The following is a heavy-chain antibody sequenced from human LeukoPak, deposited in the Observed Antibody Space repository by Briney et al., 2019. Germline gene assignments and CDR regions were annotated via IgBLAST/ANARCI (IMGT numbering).Heavy chain of an antibody. CDR3: ARLHYYDRSGWYFDL. CDR1: GGSISSYY. V-gene: IGHV4-59*01. J-gene: IGHJ2*01. CDR2: IYYSGST. Sequence: PSETLSLTCTVSGGSISSYYWSWIRQPPGKGLEWIGYIYYSGSTNYNPSLKSRVTISVDTSKNQFSLKLSSVTAADTAVYYCARLHYYDRSGWYFDLWGRGTLVTVSS. D-gene: IGHD3-22*01.